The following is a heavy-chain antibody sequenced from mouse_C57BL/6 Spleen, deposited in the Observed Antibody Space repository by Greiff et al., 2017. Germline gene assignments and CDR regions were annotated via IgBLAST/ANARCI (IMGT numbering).Heavy chain of an antibody. CDR2: IDPETGGT. CDR3: TREGYSNYDAMDY. J-gene: IGHJ4*01. V-gene: IGHV1-15*01. D-gene: IGHD2-5*01. Sequence: VQLQQSGAELVRPGASVTLSCKASGYTFTDYEMHWVKQTPVHGLEWIGAIDPETGGTAYNQKFKGKAILTADKSSSTAYMELRSLTSEDSDVYYSTREGYSNYDAMDYWGQGTSVTVSS. CDR1: GYTFTDYE.